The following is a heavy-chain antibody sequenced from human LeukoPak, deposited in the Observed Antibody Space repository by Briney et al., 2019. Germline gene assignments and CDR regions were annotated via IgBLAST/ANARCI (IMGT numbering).Heavy chain of an antibody. V-gene: IGHV4-59*01. D-gene: IGHD4-23*01. CDR1: GGSISNYH. CDR2: IFYSGST. Sequence: SETLSLTCTVSGGSISNYHWSWIRQSPGKGLEWIGYIFYSGSTNYNPSLKSRVTISVDTSKNQFSLRLTSVTAADTAVYYYAAETYGGEPLYYFDYWGQGTLVTVSP. J-gene: IGHJ4*02. CDR3: AAETYGGEPLYYFDY.